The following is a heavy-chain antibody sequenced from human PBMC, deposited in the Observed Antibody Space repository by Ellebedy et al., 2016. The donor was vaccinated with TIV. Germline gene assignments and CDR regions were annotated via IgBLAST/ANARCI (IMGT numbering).Heavy chain of an antibody. CDR3: AKDRDDAGDFVFDS. D-gene: IGHD4-17*01. V-gene: IGHV3-23*01. Sequence: GGSLRLXXTASGFTFSNYVMSWVRPAPGKGLKWVSGISRTDDSTYYADSVKGRFTISRDDPKSTLYLQMNNLRAEDTAVYYCAKDRDDAGDFVFDSWGQGTLVTVSS. CDR2: ISRTDDST. J-gene: IGHJ4*02. CDR1: GFTFSNYV.